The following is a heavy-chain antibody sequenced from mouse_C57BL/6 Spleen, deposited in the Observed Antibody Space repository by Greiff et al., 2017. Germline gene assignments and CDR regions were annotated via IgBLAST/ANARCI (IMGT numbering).Heavy chain of an antibody. J-gene: IGHJ4*01. V-gene: IGHV5-6*02. Sequence: DVMLVESGGDLVKPGGSLKLSCAASGFTFSSYGMSWVRQTPDKRLEWVATISSGGSYTYYPDSVKGRFTISRDNAKNTLYLQMSSLKSEDTAMYYCARLRDYYAMDYWGQGTSVTVSS. CDR2: ISSGGSYT. CDR3: ARLRDYYAMDY. CDR1: GFTFSSYG.